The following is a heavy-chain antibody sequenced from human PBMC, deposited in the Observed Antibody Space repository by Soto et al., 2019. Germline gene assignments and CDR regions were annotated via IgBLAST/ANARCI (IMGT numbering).Heavy chain of an antibody. CDR3: AKENQHLVLDY. CDR2: ISHDGSDK. Sequence: QVQLVESGGGVVRPGRSLRLTCAASGFTFRHYGMHWVRQAPGKGLEWVAVISHDGSDKYYADSMKGRFIISRDNSENTLFLNMNSLKPEDTAVYYSAKENQHLVLDYWGQGTLVTVPS. J-gene: IGHJ4*02. CDR1: GFTFRHYG. V-gene: IGHV3-30*18. D-gene: IGHD6-6*01.